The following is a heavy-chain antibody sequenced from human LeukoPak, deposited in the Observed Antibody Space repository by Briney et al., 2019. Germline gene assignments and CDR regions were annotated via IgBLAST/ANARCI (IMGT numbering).Heavy chain of an antibody. CDR3: VRDSSTITTPYFDY. D-gene: IGHD3-22*01. CDR1: GYTFTDYY. Sequence: GASVKVSCKASGYTFTDYYVHWVRQAPGQGLEWMGWINPNSGGTNYAQKFQGRVTMTRDTSISTAYMELSRLTSDDTAVYYCVRDSSTITTPYFDYWGQGTLVTVSS. J-gene: IGHJ4*02. V-gene: IGHV1-2*02. CDR2: INPNSGGT.